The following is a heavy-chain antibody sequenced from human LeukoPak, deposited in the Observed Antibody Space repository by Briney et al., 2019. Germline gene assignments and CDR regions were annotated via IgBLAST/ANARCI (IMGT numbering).Heavy chain of an antibody. CDR3: TTDGVLEDSSGYYRIIDY. CDR1: GFTFSNAW. CDR2: IKSKTDGGTT. Sequence: GGSLRLSCAASGFTFSNAWMSWVRQAPGKGLEWVGRIKSKTDGGTTDYAALVKGRFTISRDDSKNTLYLQMNSLKTEDTAVYYCTTDGVLEDSSGYYRIIDYWGQGTLVTVSS. D-gene: IGHD3-22*01. V-gene: IGHV3-15*01. J-gene: IGHJ4*02.